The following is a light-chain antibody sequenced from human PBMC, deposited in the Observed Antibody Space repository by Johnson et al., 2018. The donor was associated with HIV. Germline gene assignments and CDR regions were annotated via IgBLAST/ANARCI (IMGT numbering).Light chain of an antibody. V-gene: IGLV1-51*01. Sequence: QSVLTQPPSVSAAPGQTVTIPCSGNSSNIGNNSVSWCQRLPGTAPKLLIHDTDERPPGIPDRFSGSKSGTSATLGITGLLTGEEAAYHCGTWDSSLSAVFGTGTKVTVL. J-gene: IGLJ1*01. CDR1: SSNIGNNS. CDR2: DTD. CDR3: GTWDSSLSAV.